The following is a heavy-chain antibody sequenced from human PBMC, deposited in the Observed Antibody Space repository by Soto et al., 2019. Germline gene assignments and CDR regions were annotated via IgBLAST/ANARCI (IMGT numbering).Heavy chain of an antibody. CDR1: GFIFTNYW. V-gene: IGHV3-74*01. Sequence: EVEVVESGGGLVQPGESLRLSCAASGFIFTNYWMHWVRQVPGRGLVWVSGITHDGSGTKYADSVKGRFTISRDNAKNTVYLQMNSLRPEDTAVYYCGSVFEYWGRGTLVTVFS. J-gene: IGHJ4*01. CDR3: GSVFEY. CDR2: ITHDGSGT.